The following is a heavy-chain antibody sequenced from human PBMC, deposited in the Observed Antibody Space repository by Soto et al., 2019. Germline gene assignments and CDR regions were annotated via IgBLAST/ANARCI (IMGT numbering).Heavy chain of an antibody. CDR2: VSNSGINT. V-gene: IGHV3-23*01. Sequence: GSLRLSCTASGFTFGRDAMNWVRQAPGKGLEWVSTVSNSGINTYYVDSVKGRFTISRDNSKNTLYLQMNTLRAEDTAVYYCAGDRSGDYASYFDYWGKGTLVTVSS. CDR1: GFTFGRDA. J-gene: IGHJ4*02. CDR3: AGDRSGDYASYFDY. D-gene: IGHD4-17*01.